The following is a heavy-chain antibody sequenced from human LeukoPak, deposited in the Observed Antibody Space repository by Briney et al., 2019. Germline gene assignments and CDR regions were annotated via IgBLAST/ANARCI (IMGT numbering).Heavy chain of an antibody. CDR1: GYTFTGYF. Sequence: ASVKVSCKASGYTFTGYFIHWVRQAPGQGLEWMGRINPNTGGTNYAQKFQGRVTMTRDTSISTAYMELSRLRSDDTAVYYCAIDSSGYYYFDYWGQVTLVTVSP. V-gene: IGHV1-2*06. CDR2: INPNTGGT. D-gene: IGHD3-22*01. J-gene: IGHJ4*02. CDR3: AIDSSGYYYFDY.